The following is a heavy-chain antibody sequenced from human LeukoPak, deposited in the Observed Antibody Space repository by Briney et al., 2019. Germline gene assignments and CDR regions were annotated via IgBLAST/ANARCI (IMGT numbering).Heavy chain of an antibody. CDR2: IYSGGST. CDR1: GFTVSSNY. V-gene: IGHV3-66*01. CDR3: ARAYNWNYRMDV. D-gene: IGHD1-20*01. Sequence: PGGFLRLSCAASGFTVSSNYMSWVRQAPGKGLEWVSVIYSGGSTYYADSVKGRFTISRDNSKNTLYLQMNSLRAEDTAVYYCARAYNWNYRMDVWGKGTTVTVSS. J-gene: IGHJ6*04.